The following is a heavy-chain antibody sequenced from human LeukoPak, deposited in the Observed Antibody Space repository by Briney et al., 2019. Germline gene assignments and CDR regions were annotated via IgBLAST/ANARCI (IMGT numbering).Heavy chain of an antibody. D-gene: IGHD1-7*01. CDR2: INPSGGST. V-gene: IGHV1-46*01. J-gene: IGHJ4*02. Sequence: ASVKVSCKASGYTFTSYYMHWVRQAPGQGLEWMGIINPSGGSTSYAQKFQGRVTMTRDTSISTAYMELSRLRSDDTAVYYCARDFERYNWNYVPYYFDYWGQGTLVTVSS. CDR1: GYTFTSYY. CDR3: ARDFERYNWNYVPYYFDY.